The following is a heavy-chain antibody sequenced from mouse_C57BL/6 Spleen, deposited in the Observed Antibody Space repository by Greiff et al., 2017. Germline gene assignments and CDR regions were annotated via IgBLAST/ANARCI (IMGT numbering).Heavy chain of an antibody. CDR3: ASRCLVRYAFDY. Sequence: VQLQQSGAELVRPGASVKLSCTASGFNINDYYMHWVKQRPEQGLEWIGRIDPENGDTEYDAKFQGKATLTADTSSNTAYLQLSSLTSECAAVYYCASRCLVRYAFDYWGQGTTLTVSS. V-gene: IGHV14-1*01. CDR2: IDPENGDT. CDR1: GFNINDYY. D-gene: IGHD2-13*01. J-gene: IGHJ2*01.